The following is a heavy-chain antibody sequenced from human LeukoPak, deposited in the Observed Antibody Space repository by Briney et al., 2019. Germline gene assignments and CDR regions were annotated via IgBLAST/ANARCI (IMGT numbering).Heavy chain of an antibody. J-gene: IGHJ4*02. D-gene: IGHD3-16*01. V-gene: IGHV3-23*01. CDR1: GFTFSSYA. CDR2: ISNSGGTT. CDR3: AKDPGLGGGY. Sequence: GGSLRLSCAASGFTFSSYAMSWVRQAPGKGLEWVSTISNSGGTTYYADSVKGRFTISRDDSENTLYLQMNSLRAEDTAVYYCAKDPGLGGGYWGQGTLVTVPS.